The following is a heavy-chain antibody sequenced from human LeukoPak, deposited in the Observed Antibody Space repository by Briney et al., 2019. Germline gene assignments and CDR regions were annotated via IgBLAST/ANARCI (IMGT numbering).Heavy chain of an antibody. J-gene: IGHJ4*02. Sequence: PGGSLRLSCADSGFTFSSYGMHWVRQAPGKGLEWVAVISYDGSNKYYADSVKGRFTISRDNSKNTLYLQMNSLRAEDTAVYYCGGAAMGLVPLNWGQGTPVTVSS. V-gene: IGHV3-30*03. D-gene: IGHD3-16*02. CDR2: ISYDGSNK. CDR1: GFTFSSYG. CDR3: GGAAMGLVPLN.